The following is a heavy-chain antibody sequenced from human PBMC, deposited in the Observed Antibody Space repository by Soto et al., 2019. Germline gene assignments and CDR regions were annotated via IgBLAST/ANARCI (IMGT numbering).Heavy chain of an antibody. Sequence: PSETLSLTYYLSGGPISINKWWSRVRRPPGKGLEWIGQIYHSGYTNYNPSLKSRVTISVDKAKSQFSLNLRSVTAADTAMYYCARDFSGQLVRAYGMDVWGQGTTVT. CDR1: GGPISINKW. J-gene: IGHJ6*02. D-gene: IGHD6-6*01. CDR2: IYHSGYT. CDR3: ARDFSGQLVRAYGMDV. V-gene: IGHV4-4*02.